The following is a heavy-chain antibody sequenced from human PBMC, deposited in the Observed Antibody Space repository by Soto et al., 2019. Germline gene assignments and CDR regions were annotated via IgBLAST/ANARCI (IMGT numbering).Heavy chain of an antibody. D-gene: IGHD4-17*01. CDR2: ISAYNGDT. CDR3: ARDPPFSGILRGTPLMDV. Sequence: SVKVPCKESGYSFTTHGIIWVRRAPGHGLEWMGWISAYNGDTHYVQRFQGRLTMTTDTSTSTAYMELRSLTSDDTAVYYCARDPPFSGILRGTPLMDVWGQGTTVTVSS. J-gene: IGHJ6*02. V-gene: IGHV1-18*04. CDR1: GYSFTTHG.